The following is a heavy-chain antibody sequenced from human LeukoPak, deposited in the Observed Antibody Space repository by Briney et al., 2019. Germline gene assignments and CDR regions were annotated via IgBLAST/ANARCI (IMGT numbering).Heavy chain of an antibody. V-gene: IGHV4-39*01. D-gene: IGHD3-3*01. CDR1: GGSISSRNYY. Sequence: SETLSLTCTVSGGSISSRNYYWGWLRQPPGKGLEWIVSMYYSGSTYYNPSLKSRVTISVDTSKNQISLKLTSVTAADTAVYSCARHLQSSGRRTIFGVLIPAPHFDYWGQGTLVTVSS. CDR2: MYYSGST. J-gene: IGHJ4*02. CDR3: ARHLQSSGRRTIFGVLIPAPHFDY.